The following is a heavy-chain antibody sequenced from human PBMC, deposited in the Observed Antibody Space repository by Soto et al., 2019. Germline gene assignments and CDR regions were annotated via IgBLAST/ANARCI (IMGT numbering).Heavy chain of an antibody. CDR3: ARVGELDPLYYYYYYMDV. Sequence: ASVKVSCKASGYTFTSYGISWVRQAPGQGLEWMGWISAYNGNTNYAQKLQGRVTMTTDTSTSTAYMELRSLRSDDTAVYYCARVGELDPLYYYYYYMDVWGKGTTVTVSS. D-gene: IGHD1-26*01. V-gene: IGHV1-18*01. J-gene: IGHJ6*03. CDR2: ISAYNGNT. CDR1: GYTFTSYG.